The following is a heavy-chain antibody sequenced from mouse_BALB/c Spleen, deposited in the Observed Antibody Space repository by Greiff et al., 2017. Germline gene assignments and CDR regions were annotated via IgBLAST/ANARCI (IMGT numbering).Heavy chain of an antibody. CDR2: ISSGGGST. Sequence: EVQGVESGGGLVKPGGSLKLSCAASGFAFSSYDMSWVRQTPEKRLEWVAYISSGGGSTYYPDTVKGRFTISRDNAKNTLYLQMSSLKSEDTAMYYCARRGLRRDAMDYWGQGTSVTVSS. CDR1: GFAFSSYD. J-gene: IGHJ4*01. D-gene: IGHD2-2*01. V-gene: IGHV5-12-1*01. CDR3: ARRGLRRDAMDY.